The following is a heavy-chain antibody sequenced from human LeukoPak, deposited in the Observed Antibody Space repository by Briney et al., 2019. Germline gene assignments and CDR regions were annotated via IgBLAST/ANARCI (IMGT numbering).Heavy chain of an antibody. Sequence: GGSLRLSCAASEFTFSSYAMNWVCQAPGKGLEWVSAITGDGGSTYYADSVKGRFTISRDNSRNTLYLQMNSLRAEDTAVYYCAKASSGYYYFDYWGQGTLVTVPS. J-gene: IGHJ4*02. V-gene: IGHV3-23*01. CDR3: AKASSGYYYFDY. D-gene: IGHD3-22*01. CDR2: ITGDGGST. CDR1: EFTFSSYA.